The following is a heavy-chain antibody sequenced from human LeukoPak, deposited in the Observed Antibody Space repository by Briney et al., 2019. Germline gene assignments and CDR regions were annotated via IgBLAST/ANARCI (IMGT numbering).Heavy chain of an antibody. Sequence: GGSLRLSCAASGFTFSSYGMHWVRQAPGEGLEWVAVIWYDGSNKYYADSVKGRFTISRDNSKNTLYLQMNSLRAEDTAVYYCARGWRTFDYWGQGTLVTVSS. J-gene: IGHJ4*02. CDR2: IWYDGSNK. V-gene: IGHV3-33*01. CDR1: GFTFSSYG. CDR3: ARGWRTFDY. D-gene: IGHD3-3*01.